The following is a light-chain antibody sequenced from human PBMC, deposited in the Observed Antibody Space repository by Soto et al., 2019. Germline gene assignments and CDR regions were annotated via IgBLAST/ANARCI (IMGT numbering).Light chain of an antibody. CDR2: DTS. Sequence: VMWQSPATLSVTQREGVALYCGASQGIGDTLAWYQHKPGQTPRLLIYDTSTRATGVPTRFSGSRSGAEFTLTINSLQSEDFAVYYCQPYNNWPLTFAGRTKVDI. CDR3: QPYNNWPLT. V-gene: IGKV3-15*01. J-gene: IGKJ4*01. CDR1: QGIGDT.